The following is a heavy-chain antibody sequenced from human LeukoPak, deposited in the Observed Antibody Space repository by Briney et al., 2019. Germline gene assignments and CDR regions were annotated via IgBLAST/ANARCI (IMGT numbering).Heavy chain of an antibody. CDR1: GYTFTSYG. D-gene: IGHD3-10*01. J-gene: IGHJ6*02. V-gene: IGHV1-18*01. Sequence: GASVKVSCKASGYTFTSYGISWVRQAPGQGLEWMGWISAYNGNTNYAQKLQGRVTMTTDTSTSTAYMELRSLRSDDTAVYYCAREGITMVRGAPYGMDVWGQGTTVTVSS. CDR2: ISAYNGNT. CDR3: AREGITMVRGAPYGMDV.